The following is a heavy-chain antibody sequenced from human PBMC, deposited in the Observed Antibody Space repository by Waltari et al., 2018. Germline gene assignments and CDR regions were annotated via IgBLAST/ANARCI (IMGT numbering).Heavy chain of an antibody. CDR2: IRSRTKGDAT. Sequence: EVQLVESGGALVQPGGYLKLSCAASGLIFSDYAIHWVRPASGKGPEWVCRIRSRTKGDATGYAESVQGRFTISRDDSKNTVYLEMNSLKTDDTAVYYCIRPFEMGIDWGRGTLVTVSS. J-gene: IGHJ4*02. CDR3: IRPFEMGID. CDR1: GLIFSDYA. D-gene: IGHD7-27*01. V-gene: IGHV3-73*01.